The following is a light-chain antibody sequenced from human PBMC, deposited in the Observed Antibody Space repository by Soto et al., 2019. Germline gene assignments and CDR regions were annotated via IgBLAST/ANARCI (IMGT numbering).Light chain of an antibody. Sequence: EVVLTQSPGTLSLSPGERATLSCRASQDLSSAYLAWYQQKPGQAPRLLMYGASSRASGIPDRFSGSGSGTDFPLTISRLEPEDFAVYFCQQFGVSPRTFGQGTKVEIK. CDR2: GAS. V-gene: IGKV3-20*01. CDR1: QDLSSAY. CDR3: QQFGVSPRT. J-gene: IGKJ1*01.